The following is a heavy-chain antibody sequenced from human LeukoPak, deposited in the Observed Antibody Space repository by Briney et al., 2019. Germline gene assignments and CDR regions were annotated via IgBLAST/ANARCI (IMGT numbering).Heavy chain of an antibody. V-gene: IGHV4-59*08. CDR3: ARTGIAAADVFDY. J-gene: IGHJ4*02. CDR2: IYYSGST. D-gene: IGHD6-13*01. Sequence: SETLSLTCTVSGGSIFSYYWSWIRQPPGKGLEWMGYIYYSGSTNYNPSLKSRVTISVDTSKNQFSLKLSSVTAADTAVYYCARTGIAAADVFDYWGQGTLVTVSS. CDR1: GGSIFSYY.